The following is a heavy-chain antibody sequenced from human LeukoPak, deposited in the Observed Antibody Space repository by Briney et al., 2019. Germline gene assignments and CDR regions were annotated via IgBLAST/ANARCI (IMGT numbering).Heavy chain of an antibody. CDR1: GGSISSGGYS. CDR2: INHSGST. V-gene: IGHV4-34*01. CDR3: ASWSGWPDAFDI. J-gene: IGHJ3*02. Sequence: SETLSLTCAVSGGSISSGGYSWSWIRQPPGKGLEWIGEINHSGSTNYNPSLKSRVTISVDTSKNQFSLKLSSVTAADTAVYYCASWSGWPDAFDIWGQGTMVTVSS. D-gene: IGHD6-19*01.